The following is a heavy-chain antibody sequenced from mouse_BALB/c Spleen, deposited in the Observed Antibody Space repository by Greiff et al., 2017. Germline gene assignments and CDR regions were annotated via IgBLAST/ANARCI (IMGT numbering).Heavy chain of an antibody. D-gene: IGHD2-1*01. CDR2: ISYSGST. V-gene: IGHV3-2*02. J-gene: IGHJ2*01. Sequence: VQLQQSGPGLVKPSQSLSLTCTVTGYSITSDYAWNWIRQFPGNKLEWMGYISYSGSTSYNPSLKSRISITRDTSKNQFFLQLNSVTTEDTATYYCAREYYGIYFDYWGQGTTLTVSS. CDR3: AREYYGIYFDY. CDR1: GYSITSDYA.